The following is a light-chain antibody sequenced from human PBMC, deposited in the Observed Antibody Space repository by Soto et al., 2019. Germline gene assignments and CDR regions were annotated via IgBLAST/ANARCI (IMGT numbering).Light chain of an antibody. V-gene: IGLV2-18*02. CDR2: EVS. CDR1: SSDVGSYDR. CDR3: ISHTKISPL. J-gene: IGLJ2*01. Sequence: QSALTQPPSVSGSPGQSVTISCTGTSSDVGSYDRVSWYQQPPGTAPKVIIYEVSHRPSGVPDRFSGSKSGNTASLTISGLQAEDEADYFCISHTKISPLFGGGTKLTVL.